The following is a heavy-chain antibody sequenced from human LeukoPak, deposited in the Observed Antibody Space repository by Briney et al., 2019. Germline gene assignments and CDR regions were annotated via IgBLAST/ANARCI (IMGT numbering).Heavy chain of an antibody. J-gene: IGHJ4*02. V-gene: IGHV3-23*01. Sequence: PGGSLRLSCAASGFTFSSYGMSWVRQAPGKGLEWVSAISGSGGSTYYADSVKGRFTISRDNSKNTLYLQMNSLKTEDTAVYYCTSSQIYGDSPWSFDYWGQGTLVTVSS. CDR1: GFTFSSYG. D-gene: IGHD4-17*01. CDR3: TSSQIYGDSPWSFDY. CDR2: ISGSGGST.